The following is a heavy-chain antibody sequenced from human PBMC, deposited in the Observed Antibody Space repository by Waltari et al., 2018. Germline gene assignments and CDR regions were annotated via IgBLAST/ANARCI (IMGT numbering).Heavy chain of an antibody. D-gene: IGHD3-9*01. V-gene: IGHV3-43D*04. CDR1: GFTFDDFA. CDR2: ITWDARST. Sequence: EVQLEESGGGVVQPGGSLRRSCAASGFTFDDFARSWVRQAPGKGLEWVSLITWDARSTYYADSVKGRFAISRDNGKDFLYLQMNSLRPDDTALYYCVKEAAGYDSLIANGLDVWGQGTTVTVSS. CDR3: VKEAAGYDSLIANGLDV. J-gene: IGHJ6*02.